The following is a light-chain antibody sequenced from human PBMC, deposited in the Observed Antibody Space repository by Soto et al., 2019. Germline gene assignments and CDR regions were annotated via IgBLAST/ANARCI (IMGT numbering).Light chain of an antibody. CDR1: SSDVGNYNL. J-gene: IGLJ2*01. CDR3: CSYAGSSTYVV. V-gene: IGLV2-23*01. CDR2: EGS. Sequence: QSALTQPASVSGSPGQSITISCTGTSSDVGNYNLVSWYQQHPGKAPKLMIYEGSKRPSGVSNRFSGSKSGNTASLTISGXXXXXXXXXXCCSYAGSSTYVVFGGGTKLTVL.